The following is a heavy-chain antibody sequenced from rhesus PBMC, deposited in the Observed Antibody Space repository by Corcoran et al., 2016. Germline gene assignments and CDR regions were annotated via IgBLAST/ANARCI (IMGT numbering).Heavy chain of an antibody. V-gene: IGHV4S10*01. Sequence: QVQLQESGPGVVKPSETLSLTCAVSGGAISDSSRCSWIRPPPGKALEWIGYTSGSSPSTNFIPSLTSRVTISKDTSKTQFSLKLSSVTAADPAVYYCARGVVTVRYFDYWGQGVLVTVSS. CDR1: GGAISDSSR. CDR2: TSGSSPST. D-gene: IGHD3-34*01. J-gene: IGHJ4*01. CDR3: ARGVVTVRYFDY.